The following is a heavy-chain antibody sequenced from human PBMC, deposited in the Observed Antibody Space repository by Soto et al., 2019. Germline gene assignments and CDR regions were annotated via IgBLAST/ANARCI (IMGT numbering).Heavy chain of an antibody. CDR3: ARHFSSPLLKVNWFDP. V-gene: IGHV4-39*01. CDR2: ITFSGTT. Sequence: SETLSLTCTFSGDSISSTTYSWGWIRQPPGKGLEWIARITFSGTTYYNPSLKSRVTTSVDSSKNQLSLRLTSVTAADTAVYYCARHFSSPLLKVNWFDPWGQGTLVTVSS. D-gene: IGHD3-3*01. CDR1: GDSISSTTYS. J-gene: IGHJ5*02.